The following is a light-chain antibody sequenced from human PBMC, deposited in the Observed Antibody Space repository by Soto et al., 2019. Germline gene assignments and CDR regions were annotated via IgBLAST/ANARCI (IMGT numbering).Light chain of an antibody. CDR1: SSDVGGYNY. J-gene: IGLJ1*01. V-gene: IGLV2-11*01. CDR2: DVS. Sequence: QSVLTQPRSVSGSPGQSVTISCTGTSSDVGGYNYVSWYQQHPGKAPKLILYDVSKRPSGVPDRFSGSKSGNTASLTISGLQAEDEADYYCCSYAGSYTQVFGTGTKVTVL. CDR3: CSYAGSYTQV.